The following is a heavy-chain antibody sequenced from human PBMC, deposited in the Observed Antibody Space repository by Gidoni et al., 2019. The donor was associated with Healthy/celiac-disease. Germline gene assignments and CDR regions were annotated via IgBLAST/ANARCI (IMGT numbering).Heavy chain of an antibody. CDR1: GFPFSSDS. CDR3: ATPGLPFDY. V-gene: IGHV3-48*02. CDR2: ISSSRRTI. Sequence: EVLLVESGGGLVRPGGSLRLSCAASGFPFSSDSMKWGRQAPGKGLKWVSYISSSRRTIYYADSVKGRFTITRDNAKNTLYLKMNSMRDEDTAVYYCATPGLPFDYWGQGTLVTV. D-gene: IGHD2-15*01. J-gene: IGHJ4*02.